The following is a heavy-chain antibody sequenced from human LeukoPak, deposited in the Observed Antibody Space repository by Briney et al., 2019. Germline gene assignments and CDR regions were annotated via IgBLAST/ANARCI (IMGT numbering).Heavy chain of an antibody. CDR1: GFTFNRSG. D-gene: IGHD3-10*01. CDR2: IFYDGSNK. J-gene: IGHJ4*02. CDR3: AQTGDKYGSFEY. Sequence: GGSLRLSCAASGFTFNRSGMHWVRQAPGKGLEWVALIFYDGSNKYFADSVKGRFTISRDNSKSMLYLQMNSLRAEDTAVYYCAQTGDKYGSFEYWGQVTLVTVSS. V-gene: IGHV3-33*01.